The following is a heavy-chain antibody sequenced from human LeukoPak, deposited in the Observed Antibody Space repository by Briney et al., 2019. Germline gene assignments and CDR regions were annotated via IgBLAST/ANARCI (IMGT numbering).Heavy chain of an antibody. CDR3: ARSSSGWYGWFDP. V-gene: IGHV3-74*01. CDR1: GFTFSSYW. D-gene: IGHD6-19*01. J-gene: IGHJ5*02. Sequence: GGSLRLSCAASGFTFSSYWMHWVRQAPGKGLAWVSRINTDGSYTTYADSVKGRFTISRDNAKNTLYLQMNSLRAEDTAVYYCARSSSGWYGWFDPWGQGTLVTVSS. CDR2: INTDGSYT.